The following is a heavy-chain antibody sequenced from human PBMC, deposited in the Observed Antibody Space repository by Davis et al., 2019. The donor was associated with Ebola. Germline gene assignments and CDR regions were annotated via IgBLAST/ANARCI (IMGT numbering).Heavy chain of an antibody. V-gene: IGHV2-70*12. CDR3: VYSYGYS. D-gene: IGHD5-18*01. Sequence: SGPTLVKPTQTLTLTCSFSGFSLSTSGMSVNWIRQPPGKALEWLAGIHWNDDKDYSTSLKTRLTISKDTSENQVVLTMTNMDPVDTATYYCVYSYGYSWGQGTLVTVSS. J-gene: IGHJ4*02. CDR1: GFSLSTSGMS. CDR2: IHWNDDK.